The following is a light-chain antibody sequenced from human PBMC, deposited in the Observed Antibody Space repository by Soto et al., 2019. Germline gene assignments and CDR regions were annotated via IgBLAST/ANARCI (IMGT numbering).Light chain of an antibody. CDR3: AAWDDSLSGPV. V-gene: IGLV1-47*02. CDR2: NNN. J-gene: IGLJ3*02. CDR1: TSNLGSHF. Sequence: QSVLTQPPSASGTPGQRVTISCSGSTSNLGSHFVYWYQQLPGTAPKLLIYNNNQRPSGVPDRFSGSKSGTSASLAISGLRSDDVSDYYCAAWDDSLSGPVFGGGTKLTVL.